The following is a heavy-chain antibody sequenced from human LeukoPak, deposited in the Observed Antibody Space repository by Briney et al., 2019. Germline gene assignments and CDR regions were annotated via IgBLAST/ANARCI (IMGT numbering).Heavy chain of an antibody. Sequence: SVKVSCKASGGTFSSYAISWVRQAPGQGLEWMGGIIPIFGTANYAQKFQGRVTITADESTSTAHMELSSLRSEDTAVYYCARDPYYYGSGSLGGAFDIWGQGTMVTVSS. D-gene: IGHD3-10*01. CDR3: ARDPYYYGSGSLGGAFDI. V-gene: IGHV1-69*13. J-gene: IGHJ3*02. CDR1: GGTFSSYA. CDR2: IIPIFGTA.